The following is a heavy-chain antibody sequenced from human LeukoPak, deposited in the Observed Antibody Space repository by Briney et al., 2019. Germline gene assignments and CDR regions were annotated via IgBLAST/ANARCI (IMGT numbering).Heavy chain of an antibody. Sequence: GASVKVSCKASGYTFTSYYIHWVRQAPGQGLEWMGIINPSGGSTSYAQKFQGRVTITRDTSASTAYMELSSLRSEDTAVYYCAILGGASDYWGQGTLVTVSS. V-gene: IGHV1-46*01. J-gene: IGHJ4*02. CDR3: AILGGASDY. CDR1: GYTFTSYY. D-gene: IGHD3-16*01. CDR2: INPSGGST.